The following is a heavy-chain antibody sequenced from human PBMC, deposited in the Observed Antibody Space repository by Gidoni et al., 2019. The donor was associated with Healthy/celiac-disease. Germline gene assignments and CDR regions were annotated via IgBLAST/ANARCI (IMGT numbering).Heavy chain of an antibody. Sequence: QVQLQESGPGLVKPSETLSLTCTVSGGSISRYYWSWIRQPPGKGLEWMGYIYYRGSTNYNPSLKSRVTISVDTSKNQFSLKLSSVTAADTAVYYCASTGGTPWTKYDYWGQGTLVTVSS. J-gene: IGHJ4*02. D-gene: IGHD2-15*01. V-gene: IGHV4-59*01. CDR1: GGSISRYY. CDR2: IYYRGST. CDR3: ASTGGTPWTKYDY.